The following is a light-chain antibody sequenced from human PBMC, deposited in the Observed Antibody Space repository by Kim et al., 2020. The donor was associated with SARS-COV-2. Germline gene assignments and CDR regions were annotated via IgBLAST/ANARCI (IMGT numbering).Light chain of an antibody. CDR2: GKN. Sequence: ALGQTVRITCQGDSPRVYYASWYQQKPGQAPVLVIFGKNSRPSGIPDRFSGSSSGNTASLTITGSQAEDEADYYCNSRDSSGNLVVFGGGTKLTVL. CDR3: NSRDSSGNLVV. J-gene: IGLJ2*01. CDR1: SPRVYY. V-gene: IGLV3-19*01.